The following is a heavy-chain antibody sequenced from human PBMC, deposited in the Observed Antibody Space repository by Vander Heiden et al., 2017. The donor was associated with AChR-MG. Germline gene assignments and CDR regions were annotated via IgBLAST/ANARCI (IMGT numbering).Heavy chain of an antibody. Sequence: EVQLVESGGGLVQPGGSLRLPCAASGFTFSSYWLGWVRQAPGKGLEWVANIKQDGSEKYYVDSVKGRFTISRDNAKNSLYLQMNSLRAEDTAVYYCASLDSIMITFGGVIEPSDYWGQGTLVTVSS. CDR2: IKQDGSEK. CDR1: GFTFSSYW. J-gene: IGHJ4*02. V-gene: IGHV3-7*01. D-gene: IGHD3-16*02. CDR3: ASLDSIMITFGGVIEPSDY.